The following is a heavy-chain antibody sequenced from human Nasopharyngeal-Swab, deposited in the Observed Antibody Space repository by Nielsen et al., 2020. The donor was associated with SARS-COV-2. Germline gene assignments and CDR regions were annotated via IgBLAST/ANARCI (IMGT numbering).Heavy chain of an antibody. CDR2: ISGSGGST. D-gene: IGHD6-19*01. CDR1: GFTFSSYA. V-gene: IGHV3-23*01. J-gene: IGHJ3*02. Sequence: GESLKISCAASGFTFSSYAMGWVRQAPGKGLEWVSAISGSGGSTYYADSVKGRFTISRDNSKNTLYLQMNSLRAEDTAVYYCARGLAVAGSRAFDIWGQGTMVTVSS. CDR3: ARGLAVAGSRAFDI.